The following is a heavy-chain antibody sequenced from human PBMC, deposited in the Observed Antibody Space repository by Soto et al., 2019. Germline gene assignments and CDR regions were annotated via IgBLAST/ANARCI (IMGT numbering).Heavy chain of an antibody. Sequence: PGGSLRLSCTASGFTFSSYAMTWVRQAPGRGLEWVSSISGSGTSTYDADSVKGRFTISRDNSKNTLYLQMNSLRAEDTAIYYCATPAGYTSAWYSPSYDYWGQGALVTVS. J-gene: IGHJ4*02. D-gene: IGHD6-19*01. V-gene: IGHV3-23*01. CDR3: ATPAGYTSAWYSPSYDY. CDR1: GFTFSSYA. CDR2: ISGSGTST.